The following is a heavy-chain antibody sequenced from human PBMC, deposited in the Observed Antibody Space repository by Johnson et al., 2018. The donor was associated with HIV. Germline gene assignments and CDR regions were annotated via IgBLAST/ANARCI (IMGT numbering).Heavy chain of an antibody. Sequence: VQLVESGGGVVQPGRSLRLSCAASGFTFDDYAMHWVRQAPGKGLEWVSGISWNSGSIGYADSVKGRFTISRDNAKNSLYLQMNSLKTEDTGVYYCTTGTLFFQGSGYTTTYDAFDIWGQGTLVSVSS. CDR3: TTGTLFFQGSGYTTTYDAFDI. V-gene: IGHV3-9*01. J-gene: IGHJ3*02. D-gene: IGHD3-3*01. CDR2: ISWNSGSI. CDR1: GFTFDDYA.